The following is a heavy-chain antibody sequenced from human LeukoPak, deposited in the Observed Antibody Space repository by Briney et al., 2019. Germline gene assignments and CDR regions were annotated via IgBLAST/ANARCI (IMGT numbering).Heavy chain of an antibody. CDR1: GFTFSSYW. CDR2: INSDGSST. D-gene: IGHD4-17*01. V-gene: IGHV3-74*01. Sequence: PGGSLRLSCAASGFTFSSYWVHWVRQAAGKGLVWVSRINSDGSSTHYADSVKGRFTISRDNAKNTLYLQMNSLSAEDTAVYFCARVRYGDYYFDYWGQGALVTVSS. CDR3: ARVRYGDYYFDY. J-gene: IGHJ4*02.